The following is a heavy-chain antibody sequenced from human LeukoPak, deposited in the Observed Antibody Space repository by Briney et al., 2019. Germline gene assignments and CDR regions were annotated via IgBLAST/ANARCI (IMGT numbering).Heavy chain of an antibody. Sequence: GGSLRLSCAASGFTFNSYAMTWVRQAPGKGLEWVSAVSGRGGSTSYPDSVACRFTISRDNSKCTLHLQITRLRVEDTAVYFWAKLGYYDFWSNYLVFDNWGQGTLVTVSS. V-gene: IGHV3-23*01. D-gene: IGHD3-3*01. CDR2: VSGRGGST. CDR3: AKLGYYDFWSNYLVFDN. CDR1: GFTFNSYA. J-gene: IGHJ4*02.